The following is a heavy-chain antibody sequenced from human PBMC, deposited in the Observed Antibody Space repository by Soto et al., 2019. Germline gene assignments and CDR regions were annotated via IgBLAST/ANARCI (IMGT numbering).Heavy chain of an antibody. D-gene: IGHD5-12*01. CDR2: ISGSGGST. V-gene: IGHV3-23*01. Sequence: EVQLLESGGGLVQPGGSLRLSCAASGFTFSSYAMSWVRQAPGKGLEWVSAISGSGGSTYYADSVKGRFTISRDNSKNTLYLQMNSLRADDTAVYYCAKDRDIVATIPTGYFDYWGQGTLVTVSS. J-gene: IGHJ4*02. CDR3: AKDRDIVATIPTGYFDY. CDR1: GFTFSSYA.